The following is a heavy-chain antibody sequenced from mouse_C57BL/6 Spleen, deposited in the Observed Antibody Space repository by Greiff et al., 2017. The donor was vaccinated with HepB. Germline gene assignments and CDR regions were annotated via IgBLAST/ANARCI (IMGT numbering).Heavy chain of an antibody. J-gene: IGHJ3*01. CDR3: TRSLYYWFAY. Sequence: EVKVEESGGGLVQPGGSMKLSRAASGFTFSDAWMDWVRQSPEKGLEWVAEIRNKANNHATYYAESVKGRFTISKDDSKSGVYLQMSSLRAEDTGIYYCTRSLYYWFAYWGQGTLVTVSA. D-gene: IGHD2-1*01. CDR1: GFTFSDAW. CDR2: IRNKANNHAT. V-gene: IGHV6-6*01.